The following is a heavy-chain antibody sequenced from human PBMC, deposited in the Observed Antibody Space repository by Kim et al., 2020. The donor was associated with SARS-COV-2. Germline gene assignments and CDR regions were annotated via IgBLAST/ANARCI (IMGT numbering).Heavy chain of an antibody. V-gene: IGHV4-39*01. CDR1: GGSISSSSYY. CDR3: ARLGNDNDDAFDI. CDR2: IYYSGST. Sequence: SETLSLTCTVSGGSISSSSYYWGWIRQPPGKGLEWIGSIYYSGSTYYNPSLKSRVTISIDTSKNQFSLKLSSVTAADTAVYYCARLGNDNDDAFDIWGQG. J-gene: IGHJ3*02. D-gene: IGHD1-1*01.